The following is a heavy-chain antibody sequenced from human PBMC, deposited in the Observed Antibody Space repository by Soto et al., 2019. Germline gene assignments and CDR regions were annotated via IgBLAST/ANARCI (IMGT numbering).Heavy chain of an antibody. D-gene: IGHD1-26*01. V-gene: IGHV3-23*01. J-gene: IGHJ4*02. CDR1: GFTFTSYA. CDR2: FRTGGDDGTT. Sequence: HPGGSLRLSCAASGFTFTSYAFTWVRQAPGKGLEWVSGFRTGGDDGTTYYADSVKGRFTISGDNSKNTLFLQMNSLRVEDTAIYYCAKKFTSGPGRQYYDYWGQGTMVPVSS. CDR3: AKKFTSGPGRQYYDY.